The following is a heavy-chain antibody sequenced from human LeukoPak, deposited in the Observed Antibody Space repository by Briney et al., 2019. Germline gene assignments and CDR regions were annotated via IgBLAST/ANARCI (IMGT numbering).Heavy chain of an antibody. CDR1: GFTLGNYA. J-gene: IGHJ4*02. CDR2: ISGSGETT. CDR3: ARDPPGITGTTCDY. V-gene: IGHV3-23*01. Sequence: PGGSRRLSCVASGFTLGNYAMTWARQAPGKGLEWVSTISGSGETTYYGDFVKGRFTISRDNAKNSLYLQMNSLRAEDTAVYYCARDPPGITGTTCDYWGQGTLVTVSS. D-gene: IGHD1-20*01.